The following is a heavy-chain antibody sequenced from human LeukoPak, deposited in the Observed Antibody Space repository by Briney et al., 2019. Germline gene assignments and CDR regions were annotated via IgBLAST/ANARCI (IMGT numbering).Heavy chain of an antibody. CDR2: ISASGRTT. D-gene: IGHD3-22*01. CDR1: EFTFSKIG. V-gene: IGHV3-23*01. J-gene: IGHJ4*02. CDR3: ARAPTRPTLIVFDLYFDY. Sequence: GGSLRLSCAASEFTFSKIGMTWLRQAPGKGLEWVSTISASGRTTFYADSVRGRFIISRDNSRNTLYLQMNSLSSADTAVYYCARAPTRPTLIVFDLYFDYWGQGSLVTVSS.